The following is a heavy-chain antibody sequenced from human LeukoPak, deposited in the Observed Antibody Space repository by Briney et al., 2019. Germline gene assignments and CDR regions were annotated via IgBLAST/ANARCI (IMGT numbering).Heavy chain of an antibody. D-gene: IGHD1-26*01. Sequence: PGGSLRLSCAVSGFTFSTYWMTWVRQAPGKGLEWVANIKQYGSEKYYVDSVKGRFTISRDNAKNSLYLRMNSLRVEDTAVYYCARGGSRIVGAFDYWGQGTLVTVSS. J-gene: IGHJ4*02. CDR2: IKQYGSEK. V-gene: IGHV3-7*01. CDR3: ARGGSRIVGAFDY. CDR1: GFTFSTYW.